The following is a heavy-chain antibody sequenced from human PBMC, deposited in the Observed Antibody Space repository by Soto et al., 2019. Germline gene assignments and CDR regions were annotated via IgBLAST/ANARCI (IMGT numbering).Heavy chain of an antibody. CDR1: GFTFSDYY. CDR2: ISSSSSNT. Sequence: QVQLVESGGGVVKPGGSLRLSCAASGFTFSDYYMSWIRQAPGKGLEWVSYISSSSSNTNYADSVKGRFTISRDNAKNPLYLQMNSPRDEDTAVYYCARGGIGWEHMKYWGQGTLVTVSS. V-gene: IGHV3-11*06. CDR3: ARGGIGWEHMKY. J-gene: IGHJ4*02. D-gene: IGHD1-26*01.